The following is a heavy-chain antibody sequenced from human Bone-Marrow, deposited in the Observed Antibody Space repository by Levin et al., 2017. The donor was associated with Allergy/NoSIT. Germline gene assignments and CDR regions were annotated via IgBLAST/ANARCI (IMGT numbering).Heavy chain of an antibody. D-gene: IGHD3-16*01. CDR1: GGSISSYY. J-gene: IGHJ4*02. CDR3: ASFTWPYFDY. Sequence: GSLRLSCTVSGGSISSYYWSWIRQPAGKGLEWIGRIYTSGSTNYNPSLKSRVTMSVDTSKNQFSLKLSSVTAADTAVYYCASFTWPYFDYWGQGTLVTVSS. CDR2: IYTSGST. V-gene: IGHV4-4*07.